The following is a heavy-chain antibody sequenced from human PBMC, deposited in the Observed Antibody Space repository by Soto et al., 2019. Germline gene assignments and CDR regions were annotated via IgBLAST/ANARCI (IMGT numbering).Heavy chain of an antibody. CDR1: GFSLRSYA. CDR2: VSGPAESI. J-gene: IGHJ3*01. CDR3: AKLPIIRGNALDL. Sequence: QLLQSGGGLVRPGGSVTLSCVASGFSLRSYAVAWVRQAPGKGLEWVSVVSGPAESIYYADSVRGRFTISRDISRGAVFVQMNFLTAADTALYYCAKLPIIRGNALDLWGQGTMVTVSS. V-gene: IGHV3-23*01. D-gene: IGHD3-10*01.